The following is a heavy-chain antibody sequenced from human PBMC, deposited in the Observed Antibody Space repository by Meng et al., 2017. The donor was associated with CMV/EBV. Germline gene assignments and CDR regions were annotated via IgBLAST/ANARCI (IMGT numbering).Heavy chain of an antibody. J-gene: IGHJ6*02. D-gene: IGHD3-16*02. V-gene: IGHV3-23*03. CDR1: GFSFSNFA. CDR2: IDTGATRT. CDR3: ARDITPSPVNYYYYGMDV. Sequence: LTCAASGFSFSNFAMTWVRQAPGKGLEWVSVIDTGATRTYYADSVKGRFIVTREDFKNTLFLQMNSLRAEDTAVYYCARDITPSPVNYYYYGMDVWGQGTTVTVSS.